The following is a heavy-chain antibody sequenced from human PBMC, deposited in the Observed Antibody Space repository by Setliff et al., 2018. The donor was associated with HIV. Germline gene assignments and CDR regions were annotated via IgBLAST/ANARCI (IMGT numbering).Heavy chain of an antibody. CDR3: AKYIPGPAINSGRIKNWFDP. CDR2: INPNSGGT. V-gene: IGHV1-2*02. Sequence: GASVKVSCKASGYTFTGSYMHWVRQAPGQGLEWMGWINPNSGGTNYAQKFQGRVTMTRDTSTNTVYMELSSLRSEDTAVYYCAKYIPGPAINSGRIKNWFDPWGEETLVTVSS. CDR1: GYTFTGSY. J-gene: IGHJ5*02. D-gene: IGHD6-19*01.